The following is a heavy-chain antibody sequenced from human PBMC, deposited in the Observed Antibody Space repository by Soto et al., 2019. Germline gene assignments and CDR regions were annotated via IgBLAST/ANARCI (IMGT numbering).Heavy chain of an antibody. D-gene: IGHD6-13*01. V-gene: IGHV3-23*01. J-gene: IGHJ4*02. Sequence: EVQVLESGGGLVQPGGSLRLSCAASGFTFSTYAMSWVRQAPGKGLEWVSTIRGSDDITDYADSVKGRFTISRENSKNTQYLQMNSLRAEDTAVYYCVKGGYNSWFDYWGQGTLVTVSS. CDR1: GFTFSTYA. CDR3: VKGGYNSWFDY. CDR2: IRGSDDIT.